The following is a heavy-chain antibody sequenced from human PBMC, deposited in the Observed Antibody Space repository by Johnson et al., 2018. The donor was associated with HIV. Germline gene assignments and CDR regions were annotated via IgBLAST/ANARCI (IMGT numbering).Heavy chain of an antibody. CDR2: IYSGDST. D-gene: IGHD5-12*01. CDR3: AREGLRHDAFDI. J-gene: IGHJ3*02. CDR1: GFTVSINY. Sequence: VQLVESGGGLVQPGGSLRLSCAASGFTVSINYMSWVRQAPGKGLEWVSVIYSGDSTYYADSVKGRFIISRDNSKNTLYLQMNSLKTEDTALYYCAREGLRHDAFDIWGQGTMVTVSS. V-gene: IGHV3-66*01.